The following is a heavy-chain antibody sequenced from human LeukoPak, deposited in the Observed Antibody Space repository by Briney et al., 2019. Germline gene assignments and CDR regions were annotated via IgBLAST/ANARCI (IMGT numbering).Heavy chain of an antibody. D-gene: IGHD4-11*01. Sequence: GGSLRLSCTASGFTFSNYAMSWVRQAPGKGLEWVSVIRGSGGSTYYADSVKGRSTISRDNSKNTLYLEMNSLRAEDTAVYFCAKHQQIYSDSLIDVWGHGTTVTVSS. CDR3: AKHQQIYSDSLIDV. V-gene: IGHV3-23*01. CDR1: GFTFSNYA. CDR2: IRGSGGST. J-gene: IGHJ6*02.